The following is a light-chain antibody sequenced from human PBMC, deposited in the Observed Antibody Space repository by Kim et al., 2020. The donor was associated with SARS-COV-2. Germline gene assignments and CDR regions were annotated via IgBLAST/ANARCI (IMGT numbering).Light chain of an antibody. J-gene: IGLJ1*01. CDR3: QSYDSSLNGYV. V-gene: IGLV1-40*01. CDR2: RDS. Sequence: QSVLTQPPSVSGAQGQRVTISCTGSSSNIGALYAVHWYQHLPGTAPKLLIYRDSYRPSGVPDRFSGSKYGTSSSLAITGLQAEDEADYYCQSYDSSLNGYVFGTGTKVTVL. CDR1: SSNIGALYA.